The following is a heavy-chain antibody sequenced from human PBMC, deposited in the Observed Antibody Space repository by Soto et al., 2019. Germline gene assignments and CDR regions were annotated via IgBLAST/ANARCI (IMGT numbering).Heavy chain of an antibody. J-gene: IGHJ4*02. CDR2: ISSSSSYI. Sequence: SLRLSCAASGCTFSSYSMNWVRQAPGKGLEWVSSISSSSSYIYYADSVKGRFTISRDNAKNSLYLQMNSLRAEDTAVYYCARDSREMAQAWGQGTLVTVSS. D-gene: IGHD1-26*01. CDR1: GCTFSSYS. V-gene: IGHV3-21*01. CDR3: ARDSREMAQA.